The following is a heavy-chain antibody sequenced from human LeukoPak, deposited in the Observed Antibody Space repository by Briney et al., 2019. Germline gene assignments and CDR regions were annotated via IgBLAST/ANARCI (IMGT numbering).Heavy chain of an antibody. CDR2: ISSSSSYI. CDR3: ASDILTPPFDY. J-gene: IGHJ4*02. CDR1: GFTFSSYS. D-gene: IGHD3-9*01. Sequence: GGSLRLSCAASGFTFSSYSMNWVRQAPGEGLEWVSSISSSSSYIYYADSVKGRFTISRDNAKNSLYLQMNSLRAEDTAVYYCASDILTPPFDYWGQGTLVTVSS. V-gene: IGHV3-21*01.